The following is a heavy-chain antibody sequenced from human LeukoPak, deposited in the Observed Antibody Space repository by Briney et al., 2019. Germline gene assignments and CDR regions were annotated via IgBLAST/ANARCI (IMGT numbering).Heavy chain of an antibody. J-gene: IGHJ4*02. D-gene: IGHD3-10*02. CDR2: INPNSGGT. CDR1: GYTFTGYY. Sequence: GASVKVSCKASGYTFTGYYMHWVRQAPGQGLEWMGWINPNSGGTNHAQKFQGRVTMTRDTSISTAYMELSRLRSDDTAVYYCARVFVRGASLLYWGQGTLVTVSS. V-gene: IGHV1-2*02. CDR3: ARVFVRGASLLY.